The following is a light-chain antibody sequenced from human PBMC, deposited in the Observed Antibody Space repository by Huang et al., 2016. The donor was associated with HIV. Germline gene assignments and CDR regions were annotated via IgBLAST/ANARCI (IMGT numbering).Light chain of an antibody. CDR3: QHRRNWPLT. CDR2: DAS. J-gene: IGKJ4*01. CDR1: QSVSSN. V-gene: IGKV3-11*01. Sequence: EIVLTQSPATLSLSPGERATLSCRASQSVSSNLAWYQQKPGQAPRRLIYDASNRATGIPARFSGSGSGTDFTLTISSLEPEDFAVYYCQHRRNWPLTFGGGTKVEIK.